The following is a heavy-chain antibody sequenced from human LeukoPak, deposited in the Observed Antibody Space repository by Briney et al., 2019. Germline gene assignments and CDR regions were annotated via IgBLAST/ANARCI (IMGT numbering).Heavy chain of an antibody. Sequence: GASVKVSCKASGYTFTSYYMHWVRQAPGQGLEWRGIINPSGGSTNYAQKFQGRVTMTRDTSTSTVYMELSSLRSEDTAVYYCARAYYYDSSGYYYEKNWFDPWGQGTLVTVSS. J-gene: IGHJ5*02. V-gene: IGHV1-46*01. CDR2: INPSGGST. D-gene: IGHD3-22*01. CDR1: GYTFTSYY. CDR3: ARAYYYDSSGYYYEKNWFDP.